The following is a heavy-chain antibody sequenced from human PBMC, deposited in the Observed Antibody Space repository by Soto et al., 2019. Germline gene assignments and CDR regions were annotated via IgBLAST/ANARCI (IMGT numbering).Heavy chain of an antibody. CDR2: IYYSGST. J-gene: IGHJ4*02. CDR3: ARFPHYYDSSGYIY. Sequence: SETLYLTCTVSGGSISSSSYYWGWIRQPPGTGLEWIGSIYYSGSTYYNPSLQSRVTISVDTSKNQFFLKLSSVTAADTAVYYCARFPHYYDSSGYIYWGQGTLVTVSS. V-gene: IGHV4-39*01. CDR1: GGSISSSSYY. D-gene: IGHD3-22*01.